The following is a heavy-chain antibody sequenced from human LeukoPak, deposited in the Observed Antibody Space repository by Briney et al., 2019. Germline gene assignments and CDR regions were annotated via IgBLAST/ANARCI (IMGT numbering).Heavy chain of an antibody. CDR3: ATPVPLYYGGNSYLGY. CDR1: GYTLTELS. Sequence: GASVKVSCKVSGYTLTELSMHWVRQAPGKGLEWMGGFDPEDGETIYAQKFQGRVTMTEDTSTDTAYMELSSLRSEDTAVYYCATPVPLYYGGNSYLGYWGQGTLVTVSS. J-gene: IGHJ4*02. V-gene: IGHV1-24*01. D-gene: IGHD4-23*01. CDR2: FDPEDGET.